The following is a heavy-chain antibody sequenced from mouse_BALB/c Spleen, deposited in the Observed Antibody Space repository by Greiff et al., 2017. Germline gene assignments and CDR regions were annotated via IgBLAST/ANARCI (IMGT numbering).Heavy chain of an antibody. CDR1: GFTFTDYY. CDR3: ARDKEYGNSAWFAY. V-gene: IGHV7-3*02. CDR2: IRNKANGYTT. J-gene: IGHJ3*01. Sequence: EVNVVESGGGLVQPGGSLRLSCATSGFTFTDYYMSWVRQPPGKALEWLGFIRNKANGYTTEYSASVKGRFTISRDNSQSILYLQMNTLRAEDSATYYCARDKEYGNSAWFAYWGQGTLVTVSA. D-gene: IGHD2-10*02.